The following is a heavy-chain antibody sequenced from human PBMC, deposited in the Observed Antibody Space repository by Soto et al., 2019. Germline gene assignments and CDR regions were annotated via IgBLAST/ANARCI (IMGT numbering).Heavy chain of an antibody. CDR3: ARRESAYYGMDV. V-gene: IGHV5-10-1*01. J-gene: IGHJ6*02. CDR2: IDPSDSQT. CDR1: GYSFAGYW. D-gene: IGHD3-3*01. Sequence: PGESLKISCKGSGYSFAGYWISWVRQKPGKGLEWMGRIDPSDSQTYYSPSFRGHVTISVTKSITTVFLQWSSLRASDTTMYYCARRESAYYGMDVWGQGTTVTVSS.